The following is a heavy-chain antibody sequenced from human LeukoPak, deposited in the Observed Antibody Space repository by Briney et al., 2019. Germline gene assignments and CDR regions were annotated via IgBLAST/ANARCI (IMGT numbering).Heavy chain of an antibody. CDR3: AKDGGLWVSAHWGDS. CDR2: ISGSGGST. CDR1: GFTFSSYA. Sequence: GGSLRLSCAASGFTFSSYAMSWVRQAPGKGLEWVSGISGSGGSTSYADSVKGRFTISRDNSKNTLFLQMNSLRAEDTAVYYCAKDGGLWVSAHWGDSWGRGTLVTVSS. J-gene: IGHJ4*02. V-gene: IGHV3-23*01. D-gene: IGHD7-27*01.